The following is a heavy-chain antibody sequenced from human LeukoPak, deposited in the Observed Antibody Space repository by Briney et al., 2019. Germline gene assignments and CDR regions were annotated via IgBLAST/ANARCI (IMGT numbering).Heavy chain of an antibody. D-gene: IGHD3-3*01. Sequence: SETLSLTCTVSGGSISSYYWSWIRQPPGKGLEWIGYIYYSGSTNYNPSLKSRVTISVDTSKNQFSLKLSSVTAADTAVYYCARDPNYYDFWSGYYTGAAFDIGGQGTMVTVSS. CDR2: IYYSGST. CDR3: ARDPNYYDFWSGYYTGAAFDI. V-gene: IGHV4-59*01. J-gene: IGHJ3*02. CDR1: GGSISSYY.